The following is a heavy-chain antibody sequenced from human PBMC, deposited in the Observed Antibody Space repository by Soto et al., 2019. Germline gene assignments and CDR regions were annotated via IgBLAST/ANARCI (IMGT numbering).Heavy chain of an antibody. D-gene: IGHD6-13*01. CDR2: IYYSGST. CDR3: ARRYSSSFDY. J-gene: IGHJ4*02. CDR1: GGSISSYY. V-gene: IGHV4-59*08. Sequence: PSETLSLTCTVSGGSISSYYWSWIRQPPGEGLEWIGYIYYSGSTNYNPSLKSRVTISVDTSKNQFSLKLSSVTAADTAVYYCARRYSSSFDYWGQGTLVTVSS.